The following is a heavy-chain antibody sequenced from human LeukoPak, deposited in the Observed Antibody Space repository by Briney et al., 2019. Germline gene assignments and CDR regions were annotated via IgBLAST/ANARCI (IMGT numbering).Heavy chain of an antibody. CDR1: GFTFSNYW. J-gene: IGHJ4*02. V-gene: IGHV3-74*01. CDR3: ARDPTHGWYDY. CDR2: INSDGSST. D-gene: IGHD6-19*01. Sequence: PGGSVPLPCAPSGFTFSNYWMHWVGQAPGKGLVWVSRINSDGSSTSYADSVKGRFTISRDNAKNTLYLQMNSLRAEDTAVYYCARDPTHGWYDYWGQGILVTVSS.